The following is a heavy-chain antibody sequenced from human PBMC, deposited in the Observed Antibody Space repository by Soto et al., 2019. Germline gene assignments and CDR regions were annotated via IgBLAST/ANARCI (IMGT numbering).Heavy chain of an antibody. CDR3: ARLDDYSNPTYYYGMDV. CDR1: GYSFTSYW. J-gene: IGHJ6*02. D-gene: IGHD4-4*01. V-gene: IGHV5-51*01. CDR2: IYPGDSDT. Sequence: PGESLKISCKGSGYSFTSYWIGWVRQMPGKGLEWMGIIYPGDSDTRYSPSFQGQVTISADKSISTAYLQWSSLKASDTATYYCARLDDYSNPTYYYGMDVWGQGTTVTVSS.